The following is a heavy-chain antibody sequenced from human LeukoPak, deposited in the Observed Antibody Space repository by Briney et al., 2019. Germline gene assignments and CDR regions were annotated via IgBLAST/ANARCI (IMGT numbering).Heavy chain of an antibody. Sequence: GGSLRLSCAASGFTFSYYSMSWVRQAPGKGLEWVANIKQDGSEKYYVDSVKGRFTISRDNAKNSLYLQMNSLRAEDTAVYYCARVTSGLDYWGQGTLVTVSS. CDR3: ARVTSGLDY. J-gene: IGHJ4*02. V-gene: IGHV3-7*04. CDR2: IKQDGSEK. CDR1: GFTFSYYS.